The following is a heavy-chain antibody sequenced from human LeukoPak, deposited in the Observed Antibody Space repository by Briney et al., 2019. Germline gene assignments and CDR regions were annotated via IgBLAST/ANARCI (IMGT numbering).Heavy chain of an antibody. D-gene: IGHD3-9*01. Sequence: ASVKVSCKASGYTFTVYYMHWMRQAPGQGLEWMGWINPNSGGTNYAQKFQGRVTMTRDTSISTAYMELSRLRSDDTAVYYCARQTDYDILTGYYPFDYWGQGTLVTVSS. V-gene: IGHV1-2*02. CDR3: ARQTDYDILTGYYPFDY. CDR2: INPNSGGT. J-gene: IGHJ4*02. CDR1: GYTFTVYY.